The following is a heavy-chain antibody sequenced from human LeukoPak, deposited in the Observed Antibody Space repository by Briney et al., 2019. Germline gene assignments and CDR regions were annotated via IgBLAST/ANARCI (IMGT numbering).Heavy chain of an antibody. CDR2: INPSGGST. V-gene: IGHV1-46*01. CDR1: GYTFTCYY. J-gene: IGHJ4*02. CDR3: ARYYYDSSGYYSFDY. D-gene: IGHD3-22*01. Sequence: GASVKVSCKASGYTFTCYYMHWVRQAPGQGLEWMGIINPSGGSTSYAQKFQGRVTMTRDTSTSTVYMELSSLRSEDTAVYYCARYYYDSSGYYSFDYWGQGTLVTVSS.